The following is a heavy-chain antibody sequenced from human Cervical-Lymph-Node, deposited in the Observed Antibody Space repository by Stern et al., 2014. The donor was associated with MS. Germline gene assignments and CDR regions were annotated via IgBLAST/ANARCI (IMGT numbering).Heavy chain of an antibody. J-gene: IGHJ6*02. CDR2: ISYDGSDK. D-gene: IGHD2/OR15-2a*01. CDR3: ARVWTTFSVHYYYGMDV. CDR1: GFTLSSYA. Sequence: VQLVESGGGVVQPGRSLRLSCAASGFTLSSYALHWVRQAPGKGLAWVAVISYDGSDKYYANSVKARFTISRDNSKNTLDLQMNSLRPEDTAVYYCARVWTTFSVHYYYGMDVWGQGTTVTVSS. V-gene: IGHV3-30*01.